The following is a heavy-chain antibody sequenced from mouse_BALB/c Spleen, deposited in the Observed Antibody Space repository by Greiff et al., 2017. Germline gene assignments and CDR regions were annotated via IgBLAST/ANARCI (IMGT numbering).Heavy chain of an antibody. CDR2: ISCYNGAT. CDR1: GYSFTGYY. Sequence: LVKTGASVKISCKASGYSFTGYYMHWVKQSHGKSLEWIGYISCYNGATSYNQKFKGKATFTVDTSSSTAYMQFNSLTSEDSAVYYCARGAGKEIYYYAMDYWGQGTSVTVSS. V-gene: IGHV1S34*01. CDR3: ARGAGKEIYYYAMDY. J-gene: IGHJ4*01. D-gene: IGHD3-3*01.